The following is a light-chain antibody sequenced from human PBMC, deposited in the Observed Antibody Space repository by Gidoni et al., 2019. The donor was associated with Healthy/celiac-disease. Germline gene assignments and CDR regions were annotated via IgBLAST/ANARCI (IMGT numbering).Light chain of an antibody. CDR1: QSVLYSSNNKNY. Sequence: DIVMTQSPDSLAVSLGARATINCKSSQSVLYSSNNKNYLAWYQQKPGQPPKLLIYWAYTRESGVPDRFSGSGSGTDFTLTISSLQAEDVAVYYCQQYYSTPFTFXPXTKVDIK. CDR3: QQYYSTPFT. J-gene: IGKJ3*01. V-gene: IGKV4-1*01. CDR2: WAY.